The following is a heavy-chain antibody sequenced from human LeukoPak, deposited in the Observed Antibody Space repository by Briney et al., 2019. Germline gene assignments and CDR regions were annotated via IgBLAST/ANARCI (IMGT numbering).Heavy chain of an antibody. CDR1: GFTFDDYA. V-gene: IGHV3-9*01. CDR2: ISWNSGSI. Sequence: PGGSLRLSCAASGFTFDDYAMHWVRQAPGKGLEWVSGISWNSGSIDYADSVKGRFTISRDNAKNSLYLQMNSLRAEDTALYYCAKAHLGVTTLLGVLGYWGQGTLVTVSS. J-gene: IGHJ4*02. CDR3: AKAHLGVTTLLGVLGY. D-gene: IGHD4-17*01.